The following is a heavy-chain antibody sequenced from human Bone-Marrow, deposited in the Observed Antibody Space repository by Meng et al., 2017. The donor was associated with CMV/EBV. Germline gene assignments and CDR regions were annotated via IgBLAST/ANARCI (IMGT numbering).Heavy chain of an antibody. CDR1: GCTLSTYW. V-gene: IGHV3-74*01. D-gene: IGHD1-7*01. CDR2: IYSDGVTT. J-gene: IGHJ4*02. CDR3: ARNYPLDY. Sequence: LRRSCAASGCTLSTYWLHWVRQVPGKGLVWVSRIYSDGVTTDYADSVKGRFTISRDNAKNTLYLQMNSLRAEDTAVYYCARNYPLDYWGRGTLVTVSS.